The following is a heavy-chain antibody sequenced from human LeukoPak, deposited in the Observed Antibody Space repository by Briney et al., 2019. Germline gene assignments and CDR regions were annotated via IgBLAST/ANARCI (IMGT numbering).Heavy chain of an antibody. D-gene: IGHD3-10*01. CDR1: GFTFSSYW. CDR3: ARGRTYYYGSGSYRYMDV. V-gene: IGHV3-74*01. J-gene: IGHJ6*03. Sequence: GGSLRLSCAASGFTFSSYWMHWVRQPPGKGLVWVSRINSDGSSTSYADSVKGRFTISRDNAKNTLYLQMNSLRAEDTAVYYCARGRTYYYGSGSYRYMDVWGKGTTVTVSS. CDR2: INSDGSST.